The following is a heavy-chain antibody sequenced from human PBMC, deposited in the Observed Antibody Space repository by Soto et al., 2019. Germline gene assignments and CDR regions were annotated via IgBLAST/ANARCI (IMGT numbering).Heavy chain of an antibody. V-gene: IGHV1-69*08. Sequence: QVQLVQSGAEVKKPGSSVKVSCKASGGTFSSYTISWVRPAPGQGLEWMGRIIPILGIANYAQKFQGRVTITADKSTSTAYMELSSLRSEDTAVYYCARDDPRYRIDYWGQGTLVTVSS. CDR1: GGTFSSYT. D-gene: IGHD3-16*01. J-gene: IGHJ4*02. CDR2: IIPILGIA. CDR3: ARDDPRYRIDY.